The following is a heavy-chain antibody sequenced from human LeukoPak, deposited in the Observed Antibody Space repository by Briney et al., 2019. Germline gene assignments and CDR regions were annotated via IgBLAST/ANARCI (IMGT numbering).Heavy chain of an antibody. D-gene: IGHD3-16*01. Sequence: APVKVSCKASGYTFTGYYMHWVRQAPGQGLEWMGIINPSGGSTSYAQKFQGRVTMTRDTSTSTVYMELSSLRSEDTAVYYCARDLGLGGFDYWGQGTLVTVSS. V-gene: IGHV1-46*01. J-gene: IGHJ4*02. CDR3: ARDLGLGGFDY. CDR2: INPSGGST. CDR1: GYTFTGYY.